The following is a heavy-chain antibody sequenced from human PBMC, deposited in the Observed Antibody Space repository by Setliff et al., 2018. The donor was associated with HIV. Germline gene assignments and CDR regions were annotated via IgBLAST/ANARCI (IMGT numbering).Heavy chain of an antibody. CDR3: ARGGGREYQLLYNYFDP. CDR1: GYTLSTYA. CDR2: INSDNGNT. D-gene: IGHD2-2*01. J-gene: IGHJ5*02. V-gene: IGHV1-3*01. Sequence: ASVKVSCKASGYTLSTYAMIWVRQAPGQGLEWMGWINSDNGNTKFSQKVQGRLTITADTAASTAYMELSSLTSEDTAVYYCARGGGREYQLLYNYFDPWGQGTLVTVSS.